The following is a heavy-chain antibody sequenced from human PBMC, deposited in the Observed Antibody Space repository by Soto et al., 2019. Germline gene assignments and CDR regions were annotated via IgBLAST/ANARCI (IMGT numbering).Heavy chain of an antibody. CDR3: AREPELLWFGELFLSWFDP. CDR1: GGSFSGYY. Sequence: SETLSLTCAVYGGSFSGYYWSWIRQPPGKGLEWIGEINHSGSTNYNPSLKSRVTISVDTSKNQFSLKLSSVTAADTAVYYCAREPELLWFGELFLSWFDPWGQGTLVTVSS. D-gene: IGHD3-10*01. J-gene: IGHJ5*02. V-gene: IGHV4-34*01. CDR2: INHSGST.